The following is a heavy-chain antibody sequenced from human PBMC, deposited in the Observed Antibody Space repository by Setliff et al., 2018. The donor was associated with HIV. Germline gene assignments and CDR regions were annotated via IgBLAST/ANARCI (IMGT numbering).Heavy chain of an antibody. J-gene: IGHJ4*02. CDR1: GDSISSSYY. CDR2: IYTSGST. CDR3: TRARFTDGWSLYYFDS. V-gene: IGHV4-4*08. Sequence: SETLSLTCTVSGDSISSSYYWTWIRQPPGKGLEWIGYIYTSGSTNYNPSLKNRVTISVDTSKNQFSLKLTSVTAADAAVYYCTRARFTDGWSLYYFDSWGQGVQVTVSS. D-gene: IGHD6-19*01.